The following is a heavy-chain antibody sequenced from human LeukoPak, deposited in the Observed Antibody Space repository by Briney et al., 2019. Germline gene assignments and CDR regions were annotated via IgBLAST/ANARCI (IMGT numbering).Heavy chain of an antibody. CDR2: IIPIFGTA. V-gene: IGHV1-69*01. D-gene: IGHD5-24*01. Sequence: SVKVSCKAFGGTFSSYAISWVRQAPGQGLEWMGGIIPIFGTANYAQKFQGRVTITADESTSTAYMELSSLRSEDTAVYYCARLQSPSYYYYYYMDVWGKGTTVTVSS. CDR3: ARLQSPSYYYYYYMDV. CDR1: GGTFSSYA. J-gene: IGHJ6*03.